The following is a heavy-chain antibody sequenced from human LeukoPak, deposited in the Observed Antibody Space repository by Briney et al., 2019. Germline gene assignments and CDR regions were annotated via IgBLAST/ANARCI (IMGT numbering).Heavy chain of an antibody. CDR1: GFTISSNY. Sequence: GGSLRLSCEASGFTISSNYMSWVRQAPGTGLEWVSVIYGGGSTYYADSVKGRFTISRDNSRNKLYLQMNSLRTEDTAVYYCARRIQYYYDSSGSGAFDIWGQGTMVTVSS. D-gene: IGHD3-22*01. V-gene: IGHV3-66*02. CDR2: IYGGGST. J-gene: IGHJ3*02. CDR3: ARRIQYYYDSSGSGAFDI.